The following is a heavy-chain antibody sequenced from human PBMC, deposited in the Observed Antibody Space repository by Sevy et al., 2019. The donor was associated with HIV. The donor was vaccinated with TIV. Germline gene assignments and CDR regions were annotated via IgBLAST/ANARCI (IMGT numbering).Heavy chain of an antibody. D-gene: IGHD2-2*01. Sequence: SETLSLTCAVYGGSFSGYYWNWIRQSPGKGLEWIGEINHSGSTHYNPSLKSRVTISVDTSKNQFYLRLNSVTAADTAVYYCARAPPVVVVPGAPSWFDPWGQGTLVTVFS. CDR1: GGSFSGYY. CDR3: ARAPPVVVVPGAPSWFDP. J-gene: IGHJ5*02. CDR2: INHSGST. V-gene: IGHV4-34*01.